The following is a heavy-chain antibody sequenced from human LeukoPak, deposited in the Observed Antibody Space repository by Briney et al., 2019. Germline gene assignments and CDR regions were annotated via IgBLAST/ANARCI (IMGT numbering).Heavy chain of an antibody. Sequence: SETLSLTCTVSGGSISNFYGSWIRQPPGKGLEWMGYIHNSGSTKYNPSLKSRVTISVVTAKNQFSLKVSSVTAADTAVYYCARSPYYDSSGINFDYWGQGTLVTVSS. V-gene: IGHV4-59*01. CDR2: IHNSGST. CDR1: GGSISNFY. CDR3: ARSPYYDSSGINFDY. D-gene: IGHD3-22*01. J-gene: IGHJ4*02.